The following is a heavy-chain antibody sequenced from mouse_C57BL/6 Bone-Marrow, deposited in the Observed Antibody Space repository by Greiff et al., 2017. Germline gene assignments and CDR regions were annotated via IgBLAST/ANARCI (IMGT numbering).Heavy chain of an antibody. D-gene: IGHD2-1*01. V-gene: IGHV1-74*01. J-gene: IGHJ1*03. CDR3: AINYGNYVYFDV. CDR1: GYTFTSYW. CDR2: IHPSDSDT. Sequence: VQLQQPGAELVKPGASVKVSCKASGYTFTSYWMHWVKQRPGQGLEWIGRIHPSDSDTNYNQKFKGKATLTVDKSSSTAYMQLSNMTSEDSAVYYCAINYGNYVYFDVWGTGTTVTVSS.